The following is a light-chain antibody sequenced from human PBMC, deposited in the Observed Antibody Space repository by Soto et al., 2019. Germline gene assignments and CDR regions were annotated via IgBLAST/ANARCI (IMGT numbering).Light chain of an antibody. Sequence: EIVLTQSPGTLSLSPGERATLSCRASQSVTSSYLAWYHQKPGQAPRLLIYDASSRATGIPDRFSGSGSGTDFTLTISRLEPEDFAVDYCQEYGSSPRTFGQGTKVEIK. CDR2: DAS. J-gene: IGKJ1*01. CDR1: QSVTSSY. V-gene: IGKV3-20*01. CDR3: QEYGSSPRT.